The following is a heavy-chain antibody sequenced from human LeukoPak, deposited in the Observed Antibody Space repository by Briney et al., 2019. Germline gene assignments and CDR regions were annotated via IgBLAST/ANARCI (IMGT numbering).Heavy chain of an antibody. V-gene: IGHV3-23*01. CDR1: GFTISSYA. CDR2: ISGSGGST. CDR3: AKAPANWNDPWFDP. J-gene: IGHJ5*02. Sequence: GGSLRLSCAASGFTISSYAMSWVRQAPGKGLEWVSAISGSGGSTYYADSVKGRFTISRDNSKNTLSLQMNSLRAEDTAVYYCAKAPANWNDPWFDPWGQGTLVTVSS. D-gene: IGHD1-20*01.